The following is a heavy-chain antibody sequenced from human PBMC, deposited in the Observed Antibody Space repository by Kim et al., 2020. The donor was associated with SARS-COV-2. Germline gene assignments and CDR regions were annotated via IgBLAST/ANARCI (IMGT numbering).Heavy chain of an antibody. V-gene: IGHV3-21*01. CDR2: L. J-gene: IGHJ4*02. Sequence: LNYADSVKGRFTISRDNAKNSLYLQMNRLRAEETAVYYCARAPGYGSHKVWGQGTLVTVSS. CDR3: ARAPGYGSHKV. D-gene: IGHD3-10*01.